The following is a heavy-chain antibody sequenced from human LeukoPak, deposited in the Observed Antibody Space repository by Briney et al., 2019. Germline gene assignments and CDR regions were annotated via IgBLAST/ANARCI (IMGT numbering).Heavy chain of an antibody. D-gene: IGHD3-10*01. CDR3: ARDIYQITMLRGADTYHYYVMDV. CDR2: ISYDGSTK. J-gene: IGHJ6*02. V-gene: IGHV3-30-3*01. CDR1: GFTFSSSA. Sequence: GGSLRLSCAASGFTFSSSAMHWVRQAPGKGLEWVALISYDGSTKYYIDSVKGRLTISRDNSKNTLYLQMNSLRAEDTAVYYCARDIYQITMLRGADTYHYYVMDVWGQGTTVTVSS.